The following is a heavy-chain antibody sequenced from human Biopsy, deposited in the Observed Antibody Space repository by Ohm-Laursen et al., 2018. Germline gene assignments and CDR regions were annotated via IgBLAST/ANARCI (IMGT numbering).Heavy chain of an antibody. CDR2: INVYSNKK. D-gene: IGHD1-14*01. CDR3: ARSPGRDRMDV. Sequence: SLRLSCAAFGFTFSSYAMNWVRQAPGRGLEWVSYINVYSNKKYYADSVKGRFIVSRDNDKNSLYLQMNSLRAEDTAVYHCARSPGRDRMDVWGQGTTVIVSS. V-gene: IGHV3-48*04. CDR1: GFTFSSYA. J-gene: IGHJ6*02.